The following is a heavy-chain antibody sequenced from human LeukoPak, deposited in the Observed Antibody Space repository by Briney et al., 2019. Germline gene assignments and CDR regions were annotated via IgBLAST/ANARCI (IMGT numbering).Heavy chain of an antibody. Sequence: GGSLRLSCAVSGFTFDDYGMSWVRQAPGKGLEWVSVIYSGGSTYYADSVKGRFTISRDNSKNTLYLQMNSLRAEDTAVYYCAGLWFWGQGTLVTVSS. D-gene: IGHD3-10*01. CDR1: GFTFDDYG. J-gene: IGHJ4*02. CDR2: IYSGGST. CDR3: AGLWF. V-gene: IGHV3-66*01.